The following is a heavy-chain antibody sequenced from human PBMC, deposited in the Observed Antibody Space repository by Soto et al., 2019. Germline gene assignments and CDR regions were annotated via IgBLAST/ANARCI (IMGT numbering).Heavy chain of an antibody. CDR1: GGTFSTYA. CDR3: ASGIQLWLRRINNGYSG. V-gene: IGHV1-69*12. D-gene: IGHD5-18*01. J-gene: IGHJ4*02. CDR2: IIPMFGTA. Sequence: QVQLVQSGAAVKKPESSVKVSCKAPGGTFSTYAISWVRQAPGQGLEWMGGIIPMFGTANYAQRFQDRVTITADESTNTVYMELSSLRSEDTAVYFCASGIQLWLRRINNGYSGWGQGTLVTVS.